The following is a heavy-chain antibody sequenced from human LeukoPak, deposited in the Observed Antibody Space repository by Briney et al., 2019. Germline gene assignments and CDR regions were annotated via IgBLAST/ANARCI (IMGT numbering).Heavy chain of an antibody. CDR1: GFTVSSNY. CDR3: ARLDSSGYYLDY. CDR2: IYSGGST. J-gene: IGHJ4*02. D-gene: IGHD3-22*01. V-gene: IGHV3-53*01. Sequence: GRSLRLSCAASGFTVSSNYMSWVRQAPGKGLEWVSVIYSGGSTYYADSVKGRFTISRDNSKNTLYLQMNSLRAEDTAVYYCARLDSSGYYLDYWGQGTLVTVSS.